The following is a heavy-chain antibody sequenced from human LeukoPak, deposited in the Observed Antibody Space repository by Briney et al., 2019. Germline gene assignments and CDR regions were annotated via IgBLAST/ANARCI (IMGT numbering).Heavy chain of an antibody. CDR1: GYSISSGYY. D-gene: IGHD6-13*01. Sequence: SETLSLTCAVSGYSISSGYYWGWIRQPPGKGLEWIGSTYHSGSTYYNPSLKSRVTISVATSKNQFSLKLSSVTAADTAVYYCAREIAAAGTAYGYWGQGTLVTVSS. CDR2: TYHSGST. CDR3: AREIAAAGTAYGY. J-gene: IGHJ4*02. V-gene: IGHV4-38-2*02.